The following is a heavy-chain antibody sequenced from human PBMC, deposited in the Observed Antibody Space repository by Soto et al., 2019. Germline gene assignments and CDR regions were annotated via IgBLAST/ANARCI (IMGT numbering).Heavy chain of an antibody. D-gene: IGHD3-22*01. J-gene: IGHJ4*02. V-gene: IGHV4-4*07. CDR2: VYRGTS. Sequence: SETLSLTCSVSGDSISSYSWSWIRQPAGKGLEWLGRVYRGTSNYNPSLKSRLIMSLDTSKSQFSLNLRSVTAADTAVYYCARESLKETITMTVVIDHWGQGTQVTVSS. CDR3: ARESLKETITMTVVIDH. CDR1: GDSISSYS.